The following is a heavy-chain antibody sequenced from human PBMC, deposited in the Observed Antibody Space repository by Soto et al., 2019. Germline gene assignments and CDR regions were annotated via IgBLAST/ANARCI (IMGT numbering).Heavy chain of an antibody. CDR3: ARLVPSRVRVVIGWFDP. CDR1: GGSISSSSYY. V-gene: IGHV4-39*01. D-gene: IGHD3-10*01. CDR2: IYYSGST. J-gene: IGHJ5*02. Sequence: QLQLQESGPGLVKPSETLYITCTVSGGSISSSSYYWGWIRQPPGKGLEWIGSIYYSGSTYYHQSLKSRVTISVDTSKNQFPLKLSSVNAADTSGYYCARLVPSRVRVVIGWFDPWGQGTLVTVSS.